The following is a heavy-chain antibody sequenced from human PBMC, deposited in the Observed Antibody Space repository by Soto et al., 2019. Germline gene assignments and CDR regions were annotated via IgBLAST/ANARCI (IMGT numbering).Heavy chain of an antibody. J-gene: IGHJ6*02. CDR2: ISSSGSTI. CDR1: GFTFSSYE. D-gene: IGHD2-15*01. V-gene: IGHV3-48*03. Sequence: GGSLRLSCAASGFTFSSYEMNWVRQAPGKGLEWVSYISSSGSTIYYADSVKGRFTISRDNAKNSLYLQMNSLRAEDTAVYYCARAGYCSGGSCYSHYYYDMDVWGQGTTVTVSS. CDR3: ARAGYCSGGSCYSHYYYDMDV.